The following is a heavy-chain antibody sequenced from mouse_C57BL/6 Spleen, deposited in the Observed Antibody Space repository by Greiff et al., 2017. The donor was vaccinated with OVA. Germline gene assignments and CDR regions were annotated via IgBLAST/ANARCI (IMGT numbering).Heavy chain of an antibody. J-gene: IGHJ2*01. V-gene: IGHV1-50*01. D-gene: IGHD1-1*01. CDR3: ARCRGSSGSYFDY. CDR1: GYTFTSYW. CDR2: IDPSDSYT. Sequence: QVQLQQPGAELVKPGASVKLSCKASGYTFTSYWMQWVKQRPGQGLEWIGEIDPSDSYTNYNQKFKGKATLTVDTSSSPAYMQLSSLTSEDSAVYDCARCRGSSGSYFDYWGQGTTLTVSS.